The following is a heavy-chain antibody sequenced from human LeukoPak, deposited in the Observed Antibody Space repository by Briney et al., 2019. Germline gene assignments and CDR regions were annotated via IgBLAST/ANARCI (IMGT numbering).Heavy chain of an antibody. V-gene: IGHV3-30*02. CDR1: GFTFSSYG. D-gene: IGHD6-19*01. CDR2: IRYDGSNK. J-gene: IGHJ4*02. Sequence: GGSLRLSCAASGFTFSSYGMHWVRQAPGKGLEWVAFIRYDGSNKYYADSVKGRFTISRDNSKNTLYLQMNSLRAEDTAVYYCAKDRAVAVAGLFDYWGQGTLVTVSS. CDR3: AKDRAVAVAGLFDY.